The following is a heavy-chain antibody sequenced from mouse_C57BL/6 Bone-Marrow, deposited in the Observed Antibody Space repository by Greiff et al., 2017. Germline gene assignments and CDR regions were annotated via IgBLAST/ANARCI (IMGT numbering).Heavy chain of an antibody. Sequence: QVQLQQPGTELVKPGASVKLSCKASGYTFTSYWMHWVKQRPGQGLEWIGNINPSNGGTNYNEKFKSKATLTVDKSSSTAYMQLSSLTSEDSAVYYCACLLWLRRRRYYFDYWGQGTTLTVSS. V-gene: IGHV1-53*01. CDR2: INPSNGGT. J-gene: IGHJ2*01. CDR1: GYTFTSYW. CDR3: ACLLWLRRRRYYFDY. D-gene: IGHD2-2*01.